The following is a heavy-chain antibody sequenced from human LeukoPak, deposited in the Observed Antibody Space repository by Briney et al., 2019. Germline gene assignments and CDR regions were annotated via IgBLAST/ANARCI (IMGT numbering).Heavy chain of an antibody. J-gene: IGHJ1*01. CDR3: ATSSGWYRYFQH. V-gene: IGHV4-34*01. Sequence: SETLSLTCTVSGGSISSYYWSWIRQPPGKGLEWIGEINHSGSTNYNPSLKSRVTISVDTSKNQFSLKLSSVTAADTAVYYCATSSGWYRYFQHWGQGTLVTVSS. CDR1: GGSISSYY. CDR2: INHSGST. D-gene: IGHD6-19*01.